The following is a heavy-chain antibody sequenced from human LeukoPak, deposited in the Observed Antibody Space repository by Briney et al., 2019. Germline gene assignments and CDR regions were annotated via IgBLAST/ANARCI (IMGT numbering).Heavy chain of an antibody. CDR2: IKSKTDGGTT. D-gene: IGHD3-10*01. V-gene: IGHV3-15*01. J-gene: IGHJ4*02. Sequence: GGSLRLSCAASGFTFSNAWMSWVRQAPGKGLEWVGRIKSKTDGGTTDYAAPVKGRFTISRDDSKNTLYPQMNSLKTEDTAVYYCTTDLPFSGGVDYWGQGTLVTVSS. CDR3: TTDLPFSGGVDY. CDR1: GFTFSNAW.